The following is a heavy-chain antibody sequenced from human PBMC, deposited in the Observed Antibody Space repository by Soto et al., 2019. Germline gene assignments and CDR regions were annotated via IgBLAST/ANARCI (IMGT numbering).Heavy chain of an antibody. Sequence: QVQLVQSGAEVKKPGSSVKVSCKASGGTFSSYAISWVRQAPGQGLEWMGGIIPIFGTANYAQKFQGRVTITADESTSTAYMELSSLRSEDTAVYYCATDDCSGGSCFNSDYYYGMDVWGQGTTVTVSS. CDR2: IIPIFGTA. D-gene: IGHD2-15*01. CDR1: GGTFSSYA. V-gene: IGHV1-69*01. CDR3: ATDDCSGGSCFNSDYYYGMDV. J-gene: IGHJ6*02.